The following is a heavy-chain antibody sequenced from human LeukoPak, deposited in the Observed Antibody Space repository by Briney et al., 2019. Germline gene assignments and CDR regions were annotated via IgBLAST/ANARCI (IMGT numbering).Heavy chain of an antibody. Sequence: ASVKVSCKASGYTFTTSDINGVRQAPGQGLQGMGWMNPNCGNAVYAQKFQGRVTMPRSTSITTAYMELSSLRSEDTAVYYCARGSSRSFDIWGLGTMVTVSS. V-gene: IGHV1-8*01. J-gene: IGHJ3*02. CDR1: GYTFTTSD. D-gene: IGHD3-10*01. CDR2: MNPNCGNA. CDR3: ARGSSRSFDI.